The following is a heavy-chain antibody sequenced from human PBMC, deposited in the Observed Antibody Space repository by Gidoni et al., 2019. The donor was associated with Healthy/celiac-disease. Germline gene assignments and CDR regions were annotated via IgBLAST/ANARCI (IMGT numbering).Heavy chain of an antibody. V-gene: IGHV5-10-1*01. CDR2: IDPSDCYT. CDR3: AREGMVPRYFDY. J-gene: IGHJ4*02. D-gene: IGHD2-8*01. CDR1: GYSFTSYW. Sequence: DVQLVQSGAEVKKPGESLRISCKGSGYSFTSYWISWVRQLPGKGLEWMGRIDPSDCYTNYGQSFQGHVTIAADKSISTAYLQWSSLKAADTAMYYCAREGMVPRYFDYWGQGTLVTVSS.